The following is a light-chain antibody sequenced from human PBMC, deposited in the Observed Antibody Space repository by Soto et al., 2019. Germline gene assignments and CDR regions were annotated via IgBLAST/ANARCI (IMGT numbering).Light chain of an antibody. CDR1: QGISSC. J-gene: IGKJ3*01. CDR3: QQLNSYPLFT. V-gene: IGKV1-9*01. CDR2: AAS. Sequence: DIQLTQSPSFLSASVGDRVTITCRASQGISSCLAWYQQKPGKAPKLLIYAASTLQSGVPSRFSGSGSGTEFTLTISNLQPEDFATYYCQQLNSYPLFTFGPGTKVDIK.